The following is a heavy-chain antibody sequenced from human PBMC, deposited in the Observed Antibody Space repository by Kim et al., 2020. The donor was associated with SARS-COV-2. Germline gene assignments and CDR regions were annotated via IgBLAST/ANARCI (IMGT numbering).Heavy chain of an antibody. D-gene: IGHD3-22*01. CDR3: ARDQADYYDSSGYYDY. J-gene: IGHJ4*01. V-gene: IGHV4-61*01. CDR1: GGSVSSGSYY. Sequence: SETLSLTCTVSGGSVSSGSYYWSWIRQPPGKGLEWIGYIYYSGSTNYNPSLKSRVTISVDTSKNQFSLKLSSVTAADTAVYYCARDQADYYDSSGYYDY. CDR2: IYYSGST.